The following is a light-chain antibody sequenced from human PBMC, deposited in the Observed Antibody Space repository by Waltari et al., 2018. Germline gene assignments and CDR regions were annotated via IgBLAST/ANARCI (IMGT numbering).Light chain of an antibody. CDR3: MIWHSSTWV. CDR2: YKSDSDK. CDR1: SGLNVGPSR. Sequence: QAVLTQPSSLSASPGASASLTCTLRSGLNVGPSRLYWSPPQPGSPPQYLLRYKSDSDKPQGFGVPSRFSGSKDASANAGILLISGLQSEDEADYYCMIWHSSTWVFGGGTQLTVL. J-gene: IGLJ3*02. V-gene: IGLV5-45*03.